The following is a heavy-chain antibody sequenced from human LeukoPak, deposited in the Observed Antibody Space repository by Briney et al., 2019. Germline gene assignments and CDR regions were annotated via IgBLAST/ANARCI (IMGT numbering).Heavy chain of an antibody. V-gene: IGHV5-51*01. J-gene: IGHJ2*01. CDR3: TRHGTAVNPFDL. Sequence: GESLKISSQGSAYSFTNYWIGWVRQVPGKGLEWMGIIYPGDSDTRYSPSLQRQVTISADKSITTAYLQWSSLKASDTAIYYCTRHGTAVNPFDLWGRGTLVTVSS. D-gene: IGHD4-17*01. CDR1: AYSFTNYW. CDR2: IYPGDSDT.